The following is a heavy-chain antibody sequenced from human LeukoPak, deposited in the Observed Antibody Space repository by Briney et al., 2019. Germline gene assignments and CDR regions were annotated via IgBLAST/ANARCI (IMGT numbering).Heavy chain of an antibody. CDR3: ARGRYASSWYCDY. CDR1: GFTFSTYS. CDR2: ISSSSSTI. V-gene: IGHV3-48*04. Sequence: GGSLRLSCVVSGFTFSTYSMTWVRQAPGKGLEWVSYISSSSSTIHYADSVKGRFTISRDDAKNSLYLQMNSLRAEDTAVYYCARGRYASSWYCDYWGQGTLVTVSS. D-gene: IGHD6-13*01. J-gene: IGHJ4*02.